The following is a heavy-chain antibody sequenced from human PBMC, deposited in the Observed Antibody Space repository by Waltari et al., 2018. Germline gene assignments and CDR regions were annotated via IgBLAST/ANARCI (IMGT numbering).Heavy chain of an antibody. CDR3: ASRSRDYYDSSGYYHGWFDP. D-gene: IGHD3-22*01. V-gene: IGHV1-69*12. J-gene: IGHJ5*02. Sequence: QVQLVQSGAEVKKPGSSVKVSCKASGGTFSSYAISWVRQAPGQGLGWMGGIIPIFGTANYAQKFQGRVTITADESTSTAYMELSSLRSEDTAVYYCASRSRDYYDSSGYYHGWFDPWGQGTLVTVSS. CDR2: IIPIFGTA. CDR1: GGTFSSYA.